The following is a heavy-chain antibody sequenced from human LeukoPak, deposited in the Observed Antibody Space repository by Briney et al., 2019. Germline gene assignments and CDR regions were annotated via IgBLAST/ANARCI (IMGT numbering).Heavy chain of an antibody. CDR3: ARDNNWGSTHY. V-gene: IGHV3-30*15. CDR2: MSYDGSNK. D-gene: IGHD7-27*01. J-gene: IGHJ4*02. CDR1: GFTFNTYA. Sequence: GGSLRLSCAASGFTFNTYAMHWVRQAPGKGLEWVAVMSYDGSNKYYADSLKGRITISRDNSKNTLFLQMSSLRAEDTAVYYCARDNNWGSTHYWGQGTLVTVSS.